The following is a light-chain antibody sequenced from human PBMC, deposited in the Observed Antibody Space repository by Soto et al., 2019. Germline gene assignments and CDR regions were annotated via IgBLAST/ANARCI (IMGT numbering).Light chain of an antibody. Sequence: QSALTQPASVSGSPGQSITISCTGTSSDVGGYNYVSWYQQHPGKAPKLMIYDVSNRPSGVSNRFSGSKSGNTASLTISGLQAEDEADYYCSSSTSSSTLVFGTGTKVTVL. CDR2: DVS. V-gene: IGLV2-14*01. CDR3: SSSTSSSTLV. J-gene: IGLJ1*01. CDR1: SSDVGGYNY.